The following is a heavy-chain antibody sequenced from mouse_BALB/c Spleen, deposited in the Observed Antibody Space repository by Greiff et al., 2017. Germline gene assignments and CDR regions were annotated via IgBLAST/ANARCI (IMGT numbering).Heavy chain of an antibody. V-gene: IGHV1-87*01. CDR3: ARDYGSSYDY. CDR2: IYPGDGDT. CDR1: GYTFTSYW. Sequence: VMLVESGAELARPGASVKLSCKASGYTFTSYWMQWVKQRPGQGLEWIGAIYPGDGDTRYTQKFKGKATLTADKSSSTAYMQLSSLASEDSAVYYCARDYGSSYDYWGQGTTLTVSS. D-gene: IGHD1-1*01. J-gene: IGHJ2*01.